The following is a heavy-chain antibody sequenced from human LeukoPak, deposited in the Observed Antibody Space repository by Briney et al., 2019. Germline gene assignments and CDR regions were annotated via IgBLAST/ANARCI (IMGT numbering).Heavy chain of an antibody. CDR1: GYTFTRYY. V-gene: IGHV1-46*01. J-gene: IGHJ4*02. D-gene: IGHD3-22*01. CDR3: ARLADYDRSGDLNY. Sequence: ASVKVSCKASGYTFTRYYMHWVRQAPGPGLEWMGIINPSGGSARYAQNFQGRVTMTRDTSTSTVYMEVSSLRSEDTAVYYCARLADYDRSGDLNYWGQGTLVTVSS. CDR2: INPSGGSA.